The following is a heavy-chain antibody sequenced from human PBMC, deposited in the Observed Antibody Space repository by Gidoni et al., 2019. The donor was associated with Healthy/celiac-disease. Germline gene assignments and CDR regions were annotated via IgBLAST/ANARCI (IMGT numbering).Heavy chain of an antibody. D-gene: IGHD3-3*01. V-gene: IGHV3-48*03. CDR1: GFTFSSYE. Sequence: EVQLVESGGGLVQPGGSLRRSCAAAGFTFSSYEMTWVRQAPGKGLEWVSYISSSGSTIYYADSVKGRFTISRDNAKNSLYLQMNSLRAEDTAVYYCARDKGFLEWLFDYWGQGTLVTVSS. CDR3: ARDKGFLEWLFDY. J-gene: IGHJ4*02. CDR2: ISSSGSTI.